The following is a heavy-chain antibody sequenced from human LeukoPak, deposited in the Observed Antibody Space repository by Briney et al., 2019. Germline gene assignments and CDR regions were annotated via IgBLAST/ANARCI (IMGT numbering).Heavy chain of an antibody. V-gene: IGHV3-48*01. CDR3: ARDRNSDYDFWSGYTCCMGMDV. D-gene: IGHD3-3*01. J-gene: IGHJ6*02. CDR1: GFTFSSYT. Sequence: PGGSLRLSRAASGFTFSSYTMIWVRQAPGKGLESLSYISSSGTSTHYADSVKGRFTISRDNAKKSLYLQMNSLRAEDTAVYYCARDRNSDYDFWSGYTCCMGMDVWGQGTTVTVSS. CDR2: ISSSGTST.